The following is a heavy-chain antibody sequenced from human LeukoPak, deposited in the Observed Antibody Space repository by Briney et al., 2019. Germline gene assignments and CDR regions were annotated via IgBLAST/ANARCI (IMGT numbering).Heavy chain of an antibody. J-gene: IGHJ1*01. Sequence: KPSETLSLTCSVSGDSVSRSDSYWDWIRQPPGKGLEWIGTIYYSGRTYYSPSLKSRVTMSVDPSNNQFPLNLRSVTAADTALYYCARRRYYDGSGYLEWGQGTLLSVSS. CDR2: IYYSGRT. D-gene: IGHD3-22*01. CDR1: GDSVSRSDSY. CDR3: ARRRYYDGSGYLE. V-gene: IGHV4-39*01.